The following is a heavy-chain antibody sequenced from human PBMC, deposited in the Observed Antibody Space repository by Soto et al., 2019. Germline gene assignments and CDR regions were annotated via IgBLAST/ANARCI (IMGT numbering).Heavy chain of an antibody. CDR2: IYYTGST. CDR1: GGSVNSDSYY. V-gene: IGHV4-61*01. J-gene: IGHJ4*02. D-gene: IGHD3-3*02. Sequence: PSETLSLTCTVSGGSVNSDSYYWSWIRQPPGKGLEWIGYIYYTGSTNYNPSLESRVTISVDTSRNQFSLKLSSVTAADTAVFYCAREFSNTPEAFDSWGQGALVTVSS. CDR3: AREFSNTPEAFDS.